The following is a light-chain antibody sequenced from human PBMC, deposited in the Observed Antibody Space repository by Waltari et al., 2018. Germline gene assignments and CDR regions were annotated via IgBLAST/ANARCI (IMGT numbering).Light chain of an antibody. CDR2: DVS. V-gene: IGLV2-14*03. J-gene: IGLJ1*01. Sequence: QSALTQPASVSGSPGQSITISCTGTSSDVGGYNYVSWYQQHPGKAPKLMIYDVSNRPSGVSKRFSGSKSGNTASLTISGLQAEDEADYYCSSYTSSSTQVFGTGTKVTVL. CDR1: SSDVGGYNY. CDR3: SSYTSSSTQV.